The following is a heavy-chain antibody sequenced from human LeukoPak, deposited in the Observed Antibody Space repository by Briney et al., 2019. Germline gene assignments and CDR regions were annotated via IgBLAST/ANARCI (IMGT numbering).Heavy chain of an antibody. Sequence: PSETLSLTCTVSGGSISSSSYYWGWIRQPPGKGLEWIGEINHSGSTNYNPSLKSRVTISVDTSKNQFSLKLSSVTAADTAVYYCARGGSYGYYYYYMDVWGKGTTVTVSS. V-gene: IGHV4-39*07. CDR1: GGSISSSSYY. CDR2: INHSGST. J-gene: IGHJ6*03. D-gene: IGHD1-26*01. CDR3: ARGGSYGYYYYYMDV.